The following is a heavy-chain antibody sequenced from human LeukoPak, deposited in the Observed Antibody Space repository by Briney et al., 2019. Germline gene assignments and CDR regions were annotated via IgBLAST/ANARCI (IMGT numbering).Heavy chain of an antibody. Sequence: PVKVSCKASGGTFSSYAISWVRQAPGQGLEWMGGIIPIFGTANYAQKFQGRVTITADESTSTAYMELSSLRSEDTAVYYCARVTTIFGVVTQFDYWGQGTLVTVSS. CDR3: ARVTTIFGVVTQFDY. V-gene: IGHV1-69*01. CDR2: IIPIFGTA. CDR1: GGTFSSYA. J-gene: IGHJ4*02. D-gene: IGHD3-3*01.